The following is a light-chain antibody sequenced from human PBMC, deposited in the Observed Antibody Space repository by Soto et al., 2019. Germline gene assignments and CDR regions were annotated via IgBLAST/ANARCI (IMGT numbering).Light chain of an antibody. J-gene: IGLJ3*02. Sequence: QSALTQPRSVSGSPGQSVTISCTGTSSDVGGYNYVSWYQQHPGKAPKLMIYDVSKRPSGVPDRFPGSKSGNTASLTISGLQAEDEADDYCCSYAGSYTFDLGVFGGGTQLTVL. CDR1: SSDVGGYNY. CDR3: CSYAGSYTFDLGV. V-gene: IGLV2-11*01. CDR2: DVS.